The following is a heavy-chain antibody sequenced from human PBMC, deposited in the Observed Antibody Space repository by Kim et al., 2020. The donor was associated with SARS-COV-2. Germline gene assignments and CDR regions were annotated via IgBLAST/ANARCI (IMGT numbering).Heavy chain of an antibody. CDR1: GYTFTSYA. Sequence: ASVKVSCKASGYTFTSYAMHWVRQAPGQRLEWMGWINAGNGNTKYSQKFQGRVTITRDTSASTAYMELSSLRSEDTAVYYCARGDLVVVAVGNWFDPWGQGTLVTVSS. V-gene: IGHV1-3*01. CDR3: ARGDLVVVAVGNWFDP. D-gene: IGHD2-15*01. J-gene: IGHJ5*02. CDR2: INAGNGNT.